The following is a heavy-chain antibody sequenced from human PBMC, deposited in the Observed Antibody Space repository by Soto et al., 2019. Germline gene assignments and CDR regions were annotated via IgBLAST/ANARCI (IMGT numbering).Heavy chain of an antibody. CDR1: GFTFSNYA. CDR3: AKEAAGIGVPLFGS. J-gene: IGHJ4*02. D-gene: IGHD3-3*01. Sequence: EVQLLESGGGLVQPGGSLRLSCAASGFTFSNYAMSWVRQAPGKGPEWVSGISGGGFDTYYADSVKGRFIISRDNSRNILYLQMSTLRADVAVIYYCAKEAAGIGVPLFGSWGQGALVTVSS. CDR2: ISGGGFDT. V-gene: IGHV3-23*01.